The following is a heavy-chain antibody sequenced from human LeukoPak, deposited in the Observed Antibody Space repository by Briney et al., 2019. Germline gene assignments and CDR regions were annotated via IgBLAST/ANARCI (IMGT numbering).Heavy chain of an antibody. J-gene: IGHJ3*02. CDR1: GFSVSTKY. V-gene: IGHV3-66*01. CDR3: ARGLWFGELSGAFDI. D-gene: IGHD3-10*01. CDR2: LYTSGTT. Sequence: PGGSLRLSCAVSGFSVSTKYMNWVRQAPGKGLEWVSVLYTSGTTYYADSVKGRFSISRDSSDNTLYLQMNSLRVEDTGVYYCARGLWFGELSGAFDIWGQGTMVTVSS.